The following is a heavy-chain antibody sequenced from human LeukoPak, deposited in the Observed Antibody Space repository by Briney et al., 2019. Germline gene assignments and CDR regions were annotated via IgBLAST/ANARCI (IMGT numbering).Heavy chain of an antibody. CDR2: ISGSSGGTT. CDR3: AKGSGRPNWFDP. J-gene: IGHJ5*02. CDR1: GFTLNNYD. D-gene: IGHD3-10*01. V-gene: IGHV3-23*01. Sequence: GGSLRLSCADSGFTLNNYDMSWVRQAPGKGLEWVSAISGSSGGTTYYAGSVKGRFTISRDNSKNTLYLQMTSLRAEDTAVYYCAKGSGRPNWFDPWGQGTLVTVSS.